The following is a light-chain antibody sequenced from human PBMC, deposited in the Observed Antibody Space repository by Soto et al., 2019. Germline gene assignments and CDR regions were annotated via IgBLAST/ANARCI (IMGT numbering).Light chain of an antibody. CDR2: GAS. V-gene: IGKV3-15*01. J-gene: IGKJ1*01. Sequence: EIVMTQSPATLSVSPGERATLSCRASQSVSSNLAWYQQKPGQAPRLLIYGASTRATGIPARFSGGGSGTGFTLTNSSLQSEDFAVYYCRQYNNWPPWPFGQGPKVEIK. CDR3: RQYNNWPPWP. CDR1: QSVSSN.